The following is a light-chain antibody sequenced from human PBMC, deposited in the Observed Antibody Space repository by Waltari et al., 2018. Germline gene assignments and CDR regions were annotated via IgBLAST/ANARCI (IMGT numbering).Light chain of an antibody. V-gene: IGLV2-14*03. CDR2: DVY. CDR1: SRDVVRYNY. CDR3: SSYTTSSTRV. Sequence: QSALTPPAHVSGSPGQSIPIPSTGTSRDVVRYNYFSWYQQHPGKAPKLMIYDVYNRPSGVSNRFSGSKSGNTASLTISGLQAEDEADYYCSSYTTSSTRVFGGGTKLTVL. J-gene: IGLJ3*02.